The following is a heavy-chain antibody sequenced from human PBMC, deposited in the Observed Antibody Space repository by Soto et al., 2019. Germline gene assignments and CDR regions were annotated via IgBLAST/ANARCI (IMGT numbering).Heavy chain of an antibody. J-gene: IGHJ3*02. D-gene: IGHD1-1*01. Sequence: ASVKVSCKASGYTFTSYDINWVRQATGQGLEWMGWMNPNSGNTGYAQKFQGRVTMTRNTSISTAYMELSSLRSEDTAVYYCARLMNWRDAFDIWGQGTMVTVSS. CDR2: MNPNSGNT. CDR3: ARLMNWRDAFDI. V-gene: IGHV1-8*01. CDR1: GYTFTSYD.